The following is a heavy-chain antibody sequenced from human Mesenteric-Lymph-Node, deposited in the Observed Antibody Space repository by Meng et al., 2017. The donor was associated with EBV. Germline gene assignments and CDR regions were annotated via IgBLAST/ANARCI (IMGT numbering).Heavy chain of an antibody. CDR1: GAAISSGGYY. V-gene: IGHV4-30-4*01. Sequence: QVALQESGPGLVKPSEPLSLTCTGSGAAISSGGYYWNWIRQSPGKGLELIGYIFYGGYTYYNLSLKSRVTISVDVSKNQFSLKLTSVTAADTAVYYCARMEFTYSWYFDLWGRGTLVTVSS. D-gene: IGHD1-1*01. J-gene: IGHJ2*01. CDR2: IFYGGYT. CDR3: ARMEFTYSWYFDL.